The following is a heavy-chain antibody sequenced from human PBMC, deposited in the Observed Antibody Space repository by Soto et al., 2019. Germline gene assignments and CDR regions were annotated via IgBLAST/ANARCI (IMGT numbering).Heavy chain of an antibody. Sequence: GGSLRLSCAASGFTVSSEYMSWVRQAPGKGLEWVSGIYSGGNTYYADSVKGRFTISRDTSKDTLYLQMNSLRADDTAVYYCARASGSRFFDYWGQGALVTVSS. V-gene: IGHV3-53*01. D-gene: IGHD1-26*01. CDR2: IYSGGNT. J-gene: IGHJ4*02. CDR1: GFTVSSEY. CDR3: ARASGSRFFDY.